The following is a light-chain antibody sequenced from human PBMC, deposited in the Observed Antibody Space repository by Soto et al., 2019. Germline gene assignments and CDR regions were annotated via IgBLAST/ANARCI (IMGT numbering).Light chain of an antibody. J-gene: IGKJ1*01. CDR1: QSISSY. Sequence: DIQMTQSPSSLSASVGDRVTITCRASQSISSYLNLYQEKPGKAPKLVIYAASSLQSGVPSRFSGSGSGTDFTLTISSLQPEDFATYYCQQSYSTPWTFGQGTKVEIK. CDR3: QQSYSTPWT. V-gene: IGKV1-39*01. CDR2: AAS.